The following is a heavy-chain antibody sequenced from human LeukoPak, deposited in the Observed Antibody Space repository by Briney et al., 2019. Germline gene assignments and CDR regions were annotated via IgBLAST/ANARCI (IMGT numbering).Heavy chain of an antibody. CDR1: GGSISSSSYY. CDR3: ARTTRMVRGIYYSDH. D-gene: IGHD3-10*01. J-gene: IGHJ4*02. CDR2: IYYSGST. Sequence: SETLSLTCTVSGGSISSSSYYWGWIRQPPGKGLEWIGYIYYSGSTYYNPSLKGRVTISVDTSKNQFSLKLSSVTAADTAVYYCARTTRMVRGIYYSDHWGQGTLVTVSS. V-gene: IGHV4-39*01.